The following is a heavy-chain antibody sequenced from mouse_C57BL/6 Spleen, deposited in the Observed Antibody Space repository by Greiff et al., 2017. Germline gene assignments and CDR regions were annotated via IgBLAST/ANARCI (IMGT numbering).Heavy chain of an antibody. J-gene: IGHJ2*01. CDR3: TSPYYYGSSYYFDY. V-gene: IGHV6-6*01. CDR2: IRNKANNHAT. CDR1: GFTFSDAW. Sequence: EVKLMESGGGLVQPGGSMKLSCAASGFTFSDAWMDWVRQSPEKGLEWVAEIRNKANNHATYYAESVKGRFTISRDDSKSSVYLQMNSLRAEDTGIYYCTSPYYYGSSYYFDYWGQGTTLTVSS. D-gene: IGHD1-1*01.